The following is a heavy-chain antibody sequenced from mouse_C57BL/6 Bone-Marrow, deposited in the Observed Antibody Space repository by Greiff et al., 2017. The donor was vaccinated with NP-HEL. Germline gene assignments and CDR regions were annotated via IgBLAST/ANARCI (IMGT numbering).Heavy chain of an antibody. CDR3: TGGGYYDYYAMDY. CDR2: IRLKSDNYAT. D-gene: IGHD2-3*01. Sequence: EVKVEESGGGLVQPGGSMKLSCVASGFTFSNYWMNWVRQSPEKGLEWVAQIRLKSDNYATHYAESVKGRFTISRDDSKSSVYLQMNNLRAEYTCICYCTGGGYYDYYAMDYWGQGTSVTVSS. J-gene: IGHJ4*01. CDR1: GFTFSNYW. V-gene: IGHV6-3*01.